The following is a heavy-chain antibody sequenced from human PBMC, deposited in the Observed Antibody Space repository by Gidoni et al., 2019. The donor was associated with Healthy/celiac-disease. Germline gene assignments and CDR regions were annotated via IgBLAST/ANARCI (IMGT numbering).Heavy chain of an antibody. V-gene: IGHV3-9*01. CDR2: ISWNSGSI. CDR3: AKVDVFGVANWIGAFDI. Sequence: EVQLVESGGGLVQPGRSLRLSCAASGFTFDDYAMHWVRQAPGKGLEWVSGISWNSGSIGYADSVKGRFTISRDNAKNSLYLQMNSLRAEDTALYYCAKVDVFGVANWIGAFDIWGQGTMVTVSS. D-gene: IGHD3-3*01. CDR1: GFTFDDYA. J-gene: IGHJ3*02.